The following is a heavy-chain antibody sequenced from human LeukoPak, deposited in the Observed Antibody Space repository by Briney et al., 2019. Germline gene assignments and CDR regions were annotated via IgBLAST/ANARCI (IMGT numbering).Heavy chain of an antibody. V-gene: IGHV2-5*02. J-gene: IGHJ4*02. Sequence: SGPTLVHPTQPFTLTCTFSGFSLRTSGVGVGWIRHPPEKALEWLALIYWDDDKRYSPSLKSRLTITKDTSKNQLVLTMTNMDPVDTATYYCAHTSYYYGSGSYSPFDYWGQGTLVTVSS. CDR3: AHTSYYYGSGSYSPFDY. CDR1: GFSLRTSGVG. D-gene: IGHD3-10*01. CDR2: IYWDDDK.